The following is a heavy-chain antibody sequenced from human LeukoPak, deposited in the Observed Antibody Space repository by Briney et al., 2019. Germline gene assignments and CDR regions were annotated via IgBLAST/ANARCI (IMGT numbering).Heavy chain of an antibody. Sequence: GGSLRLSCAASGFTFSTYIMNWVRQTPGKGLEWVSSIGTSTSYIYYADSVKGRFTISRDNAKNSLYLQMNSLRAEDTAVYYCAREEGDYGDYGVWYFDLWGRGTLVTVSS. CDR3: AREEGDYGDYGVWYFDL. CDR2: IGTSTSYI. CDR1: GFTFSTYI. J-gene: IGHJ2*01. D-gene: IGHD4-17*01. V-gene: IGHV3-21*01.